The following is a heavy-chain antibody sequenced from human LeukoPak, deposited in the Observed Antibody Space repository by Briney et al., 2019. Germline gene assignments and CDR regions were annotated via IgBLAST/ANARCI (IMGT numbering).Heavy chain of an antibody. CDR2: IKFDGSDK. D-gene: IGHD3-22*01. CDR3: VTYDFDY. V-gene: IGHV3-7*01. Sequence: PGGSLRLSCAASGFTFSNYWMSWVRQAPGKGLEWVANIKFDGSDKFYVDSVKGRFTISRDNAKNVLYLQMNSLRVEDTAVYFCVTYDFDYWGQGTLVTVSS. CDR1: GFTFSNYW. J-gene: IGHJ4*02.